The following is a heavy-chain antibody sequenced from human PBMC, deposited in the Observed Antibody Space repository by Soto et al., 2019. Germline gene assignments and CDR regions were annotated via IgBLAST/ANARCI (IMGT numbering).Heavy chain of an antibody. CDR3: ARGYSGYDWSYFDY. Sequence: VAVIWYDGSNKYYADSVKGRFTISRDNSKNTLNLQMNSLRAEDTAVYYCARGYSGYDWSYFDYWGQGTLVTVSS. CDR2: IWYDGSNK. V-gene: IGHV3-33*01. J-gene: IGHJ4*02. D-gene: IGHD5-12*01.